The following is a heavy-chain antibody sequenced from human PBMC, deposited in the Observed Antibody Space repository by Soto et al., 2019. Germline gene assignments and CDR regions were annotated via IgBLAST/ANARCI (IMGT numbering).Heavy chain of an antibody. CDR1: GFTFSSYG. CDR3: ATKVYSTLVDDY. D-gene: IGHD2-8*01. V-gene: IGHV3-30*03. J-gene: IGHJ4*02. Sequence: QVQLVESGGGVVQPGRSLRLSCAASGFTFSSYGMHWVRQAPGKGLEWVAVISYDGRNKFYADSVKGRFTISRDNSKNTLYLQMDSLRAEDTAVYYCATKVYSTLVDDYWGQGTLVTVSS. CDR2: ISYDGRNK.